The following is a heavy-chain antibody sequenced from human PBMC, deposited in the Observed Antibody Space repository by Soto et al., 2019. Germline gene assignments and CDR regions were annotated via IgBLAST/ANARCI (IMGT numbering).Heavy chain of an antibody. CDR1: GYSFSDYY. D-gene: IGHD5-12*01. Sequence: QVQLVQSGAEVKKPGASVTVSCKASGYSFSDYYLHWVRQAPGQGPEWMGRINPNSGDTKFAQKFQGRVTMTTDTSVRTAFMELNWLKPGDTAVYYCARESGGATATLDYYYFYMDIGGKGTTVTVSS. J-gene: IGHJ6*03. CDR2: INPNSGDT. V-gene: IGHV1-2*06. CDR3: ARESGGATATLDYYYFYMDI.